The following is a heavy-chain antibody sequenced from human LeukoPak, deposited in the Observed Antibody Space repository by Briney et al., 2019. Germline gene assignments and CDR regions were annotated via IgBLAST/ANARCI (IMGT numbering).Heavy chain of an antibody. CDR3: APGPLRCTY. J-gene: IGHJ4*02. V-gene: IGHV3-30*04. CDR2: ITYDRSNN. CDR1: GFTFSSCA. D-gene: IGHD4-17*01. Sequence: GGSLRLSCAASGFTFSSCAVRWGRQAPGEGLEWMAVITYDRSNNYYAEAVKGRFIISRDNSNNTLYLQMNSLRAENTAVYYCAPGPLRCTYWGQGTLVTVSS.